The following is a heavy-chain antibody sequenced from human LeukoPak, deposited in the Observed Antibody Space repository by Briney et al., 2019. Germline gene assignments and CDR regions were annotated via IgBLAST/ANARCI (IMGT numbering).Heavy chain of an antibody. D-gene: IGHD3-16*01. CDR1: GGSFSGYY. V-gene: IGHV4-34*01. Sequence: PSEALSLTCAVYGGSFSGYYWSWIRQPPGKGLEWIGEINHSGSTNYNPSLKSRVTISVDTSKNQFSLKLSSVTAADTAVYYCARGQGGGPRPTRSVSFDYWGQGTLVTVSS. CDR3: ARGQGGGPRPTRSVSFDY. CDR2: INHSGST. J-gene: IGHJ4*02.